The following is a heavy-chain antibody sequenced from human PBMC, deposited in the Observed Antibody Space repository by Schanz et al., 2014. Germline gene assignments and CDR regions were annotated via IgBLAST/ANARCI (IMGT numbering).Heavy chain of an antibody. V-gene: IGHV3-33*08. CDR2: IWYDGNNK. Sequence: AQLVESGGGLVEPGGSLRLSCAASGFTFSSHAMSWVRQAPGKGLEWVAVIWYDGNNKFYADSVKGRFTISRDNAKNTLYLQMNXLXXDDTAVYYCVRDTDYHFDYWGQGTLVTVSS. J-gene: IGHJ4*02. D-gene: IGHD4-17*01. CDR1: GFTFSSHA. CDR3: VRDTDYHFDY.